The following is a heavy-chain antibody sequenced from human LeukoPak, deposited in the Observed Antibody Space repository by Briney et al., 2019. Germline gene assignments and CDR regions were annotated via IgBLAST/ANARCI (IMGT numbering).Heavy chain of an antibody. CDR2: IIPVIGTA. D-gene: IGHD2-15*01. CDR3: ARDRVVGLGIDNAFDI. CDR1: GNTFTPYY. J-gene: IGHJ3*02. V-gene: IGHV1-69*13. Sequence: SVTVSCKTSGNTFTPYYMHWVRQAPGQGLEWMGGIIPVIGTANYAQKFQGRVTITADESTSTAYMELSSLRSEDTAVYYCARDRVVGLGIDNAFDIWGHGTMVTVSS.